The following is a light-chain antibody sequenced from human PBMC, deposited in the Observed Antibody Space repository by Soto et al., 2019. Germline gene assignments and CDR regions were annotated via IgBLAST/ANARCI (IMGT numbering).Light chain of an antibody. CDR2: GAS. V-gene: IGKV1-39*01. Sequence: DLQMTQSPSSLSASVGDRVTITCRATQSISTYLNWYQQIPGKAPKLLIYGASILQSGVPSRFSGGGSGTEFTLTISSLQPEDFAIYYCQQSFSIPPQYTFGQGTKLEIK. CDR1: QSISTY. J-gene: IGKJ2*01. CDR3: QQSFSIPPQYT.